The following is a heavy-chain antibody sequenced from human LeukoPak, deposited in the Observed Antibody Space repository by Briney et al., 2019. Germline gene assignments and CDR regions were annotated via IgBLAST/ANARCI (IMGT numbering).Heavy chain of an antibody. D-gene: IGHD6-19*01. Sequence: GGSLRLSCAASGFTFSSYWMTWVRQAPGKGLEWVANIKQDGGETYYVESVRGRFTISRDNAKNSLYLQMNSLRAEDTAVYYCARPGGRSSGWSHTPRFYYYMDVWGKGTTVTVSS. J-gene: IGHJ6*03. CDR1: GFTFSSYW. V-gene: IGHV3-7*01. CDR2: IKQDGGET. CDR3: ARPGGRSSGWSHTPRFYYYMDV.